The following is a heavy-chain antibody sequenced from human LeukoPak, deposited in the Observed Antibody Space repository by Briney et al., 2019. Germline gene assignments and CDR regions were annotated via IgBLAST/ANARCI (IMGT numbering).Heavy chain of an antibody. CDR3: ARGASGSSSSQFDY. D-gene: IGHD6-6*01. J-gene: IGHJ4*02. V-gene: IGHV3-30-3*01. CDR1: GFTFSSYA. Sequence: PGGSLRLSCAASGFTFSSYAMHWVRQAPGKGLEWVAVISYDGSNKYYADSVKGRFTISRDNSKNTLYLQMNSLRAEDTAVHYCARGASGSSSSQFDYWGQGTLVTVSS. CDR2: ISYDGSNK.